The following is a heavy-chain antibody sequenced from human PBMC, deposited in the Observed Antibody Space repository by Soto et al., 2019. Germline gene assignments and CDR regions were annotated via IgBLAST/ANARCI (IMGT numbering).Heavy chain of an antibody. J-gene: IGHJ4*02. CDR3: ARSPTHRPIDY. CDR2: ISSSSDYI. V-gene: IGHV3-21*01. Sequence: GSLRLSCAASGFTFSSYSMNWVRQAPGKGLEWVSSISSSSDYIYYADSVKGRFTISRDNAKNSLYLQMNSLRAEDTAVYYCARSPTHRPIDYWGQGTLVTVSS. CDR1: GFTFSSYS.